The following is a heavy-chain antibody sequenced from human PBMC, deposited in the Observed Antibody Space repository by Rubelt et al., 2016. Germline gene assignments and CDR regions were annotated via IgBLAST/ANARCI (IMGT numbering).Heavy chain of an antibody. CDR2: IIPIFGTA. J-gene: IGHJ4*02. CDR1: TFSSYA. Sequence: TFSSYAISWVRQAPGHGLEWMGVIIPIFGTANYAQKFQGRVTITADESTSTAYMELSSLRSEDTAVYYCARKSYGDTGYYFDYWGQGTLVTVSS. D-gene: IGHD4-17*01. V-gene: IGHV1-69*01. CDR3: ARKSYGDTGYYFDY.